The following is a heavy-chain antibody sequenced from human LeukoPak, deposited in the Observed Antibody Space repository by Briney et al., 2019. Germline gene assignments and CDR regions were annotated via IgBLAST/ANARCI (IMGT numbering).Heavy chain of an antibody. Sequence: ASVKVSCKASGYTFTSYYMHWVRQAPGQGLEWMGIINPSGGSTSYAQKFQGRVTMTRDMSTSTVYMELSSLRSEDTAVYYCARDPLRFGELLGYFDYWGQGTLVTVSS. V-gene: IGHV1-46*01. J-gene: IGHJ4*02. CDR3: ARDPLRFGELLGYFDY. CDR2: INPSGGST. D-gene: IGHD3-10*01. CDR1: GYTFTSYY.